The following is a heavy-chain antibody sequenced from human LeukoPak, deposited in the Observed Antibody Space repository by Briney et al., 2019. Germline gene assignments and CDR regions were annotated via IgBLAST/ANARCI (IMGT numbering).Heavy chain of an antibody. Sequence: GGSLRLSCAASGFTFSDYYMSWIRQAPGKGLEWVSYISSSGSTIYYADSVKGRFTISRDNAKNSLYLLMNSLRAEDTAVYYCARVSPHYGDNYFDYWGQGTLVTVSS. CDR3: ARVSPHYGDNYFDY. V-gene: IGHV3-11*01. CDR1: GFTFSDYY. J-gene: IGHJ4*02. CDR2: ISSSGSTI. D-gene: IGHD4-17*01.